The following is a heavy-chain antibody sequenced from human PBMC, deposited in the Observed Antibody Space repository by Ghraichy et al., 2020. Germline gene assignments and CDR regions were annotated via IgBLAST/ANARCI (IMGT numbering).Heavy chain of an antibody. CDR2: ISGSGGST. Sequence: GESLEISCAASGFTFSSYAMSWVRQAPGKGLEWVSAISGSGGSTYYADSVKGRFTISRDNSKNTLYLQMNSLRAEDTAVYYCAKGEWLRFFDYWGQGTLVTVSS. J-gene: IGHJ4*02. V-gene: IGHV3-23*01. CDR1: GFTFSSYA. CDR3: AKGEWLRFFDY. D-gene: IGHD5-12*01.